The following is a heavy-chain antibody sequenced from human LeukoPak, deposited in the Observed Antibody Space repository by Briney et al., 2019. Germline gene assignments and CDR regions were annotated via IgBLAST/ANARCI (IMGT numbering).Heavy chain of an antibody. CDR1: GYTFSAYD. D-gene: IGHD6-19*01. CDR2: INTNTGNP. Sequence: ASVNVSCTASGYTFSAYDISWMRQAPGQGLEWMGGINTNTGNPTYAQDFTGRFVFSLDSSVTTAYLQIDSVQADDTAVYFCARDLAVPGTARGYWGQGTLVTVSS. V-gene: IGHV7-4-1*01. CDR3: ARDLAVPGTARGY. J-gene: IGHJ4*02.